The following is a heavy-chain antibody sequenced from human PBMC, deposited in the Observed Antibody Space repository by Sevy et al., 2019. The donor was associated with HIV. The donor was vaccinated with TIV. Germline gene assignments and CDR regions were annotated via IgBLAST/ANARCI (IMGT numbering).Heavy chain of an antibody. CDR1: GGSISSGIYS. D-gene: IGHD4-17*01. CDR3: SRDGGTLTTPGAFDI. Sequence: SETLSLTCAVSGGSISSGIYSWNWIRQPPGKGLEWIGYIYHTGNTYYNPSLKSRVTISVDTSKNQFSLEMNSVTAAETAIYYCSRDGGTLTTPGAFDIWGQGTMVTVSS. V-gene: IGHV4-30-2*01. CDR2: IYHTGNT. J-gene: IGHJ3*02.